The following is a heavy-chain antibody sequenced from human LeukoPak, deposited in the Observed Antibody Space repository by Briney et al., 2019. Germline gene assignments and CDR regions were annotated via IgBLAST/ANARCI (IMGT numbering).Heavy chain of an antibody. CDR2: ISSSGSTI. V-gene: IGHV3-11*01. CDR1: GFTFSDYY. D-gene: IGHD2-15*01. J-gene: IGHJ4*02. CDR3: AKSHSVAQRGYFDY. Sequence: GGSLRLSCAASGFTFSDYYMSWIRQAPGKGLEWVSYISSSGSTIYCADSVKGRFTISRDNAKNSLYLQMNSLRAEDTAVYYCAKSHSVAQRGYFDYWGQGTLVTVSS.